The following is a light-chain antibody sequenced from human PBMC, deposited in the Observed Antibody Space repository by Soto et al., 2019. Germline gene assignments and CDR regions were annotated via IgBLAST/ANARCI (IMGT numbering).Light chain of an antibody. Sequence: QSVLTQPPSASGTPGQRVTISCSGSSSNIGTNTVIWYQQLQGAAPKLLIYSDNQRPSGVPERFSGSKSGTSASLAISGLQSEDEADYYCAAWDVSLVVFGGGTKLTVL. J-gene: IGLJ2*01. CDR3: AAWDVSLVV. CDR2: SDN. V-gene: IGLV1-44*01. CDR1: SSNIGTNT.